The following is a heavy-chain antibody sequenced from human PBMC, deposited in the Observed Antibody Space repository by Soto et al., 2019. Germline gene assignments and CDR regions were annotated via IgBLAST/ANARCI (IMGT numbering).Heavy chain of an antibody. V-gene: IGHV1-3*01. CDR2: INAGNGNT. CDR3: ARALNQYCSGGSCYSEDPYYFDY. D-gene: IGHD2-15*01. CDR1: GYTFTSYA. J-gene: IGHJ4*02. Sequence: QVQLVQPGAEVKKPGASVKVSCKASGYTFTSYAMHWVRQAPGQRLEWMGWINAGNGNTKYSQKFQGRVTITRDTSASTAYMELSSLRSEDTAVYYCARALNQYCSGGSCYSEDPYYFDYWGQGTLVTVSS.